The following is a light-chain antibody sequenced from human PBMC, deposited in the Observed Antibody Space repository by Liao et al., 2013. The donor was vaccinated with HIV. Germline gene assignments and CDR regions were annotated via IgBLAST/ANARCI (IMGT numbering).Light chain of an antibody. CDR3: QVWDSSSDHPV. CDR1: ALPKQY. CDR2: KDS. Sequence: SYELTQPPSVSVSPGQTARITCSGDALPKQYAYWYQQKPGQAPVLVIYKDSERPSGIPERFSGSSSGTTVTLTISRVEAGDEADYYCQVWDSSSDHPVFGGGTKLTVL. J-gene: IGLJ2*01. V-gene: IGLV3-25*02.